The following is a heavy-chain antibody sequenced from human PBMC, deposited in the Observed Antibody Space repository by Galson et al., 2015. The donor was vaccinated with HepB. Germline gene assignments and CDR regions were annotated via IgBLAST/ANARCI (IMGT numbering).Heavy chain of an antibody. CDR2: FDPEDGET. J-gene: IGHJ4*02. Sequence: SVKVSCKVSGYTLTELSMHWVRQAPGKGLEWMGGFDPEDGETIYAQKFQGRVTMTEDTSTDTAYMELSSLRSEDTAVYYCASPSKQYRIYYFDYWGQGTLVTVSS. CDR1: GYTLTELS. D-gene: IGHD5-12*01. V-gene: IGHV1-24*01. CDR3: ASPSKQYRIYYFDY.